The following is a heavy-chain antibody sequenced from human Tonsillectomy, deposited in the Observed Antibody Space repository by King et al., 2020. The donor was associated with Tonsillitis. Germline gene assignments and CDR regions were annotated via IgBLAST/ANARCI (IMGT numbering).Heavy chain of an antibody. Sequence: VQLVESGGGLVQPGGSLRLSCAASGFTFSSYDMHWVRQATGKGLEWVSGIGTAGDTYYPGSVKGRFTISRENAKNSLYLQMNSLRAGDTAVYYCARDGTGGYSGYFDLWGRGTLVTVSS. D-gene: IGHD7-27*01. CDR3: ARDGTGGYSGYFDL. V-gene: IGHV3-13*01. J-gene: IGHJ2*01. CDR1: GFTFSSYD. CDR2: IGTAGDT.